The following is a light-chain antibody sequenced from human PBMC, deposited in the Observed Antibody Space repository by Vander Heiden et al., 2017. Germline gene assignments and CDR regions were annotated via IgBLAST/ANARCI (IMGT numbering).Light chain of an antibody. J-gene: IGKJ4*01. CDR2: VAS. CDR3: QQTSSFPLT. V-gene: IGKV1D-12*01. Sequence: DIQMTQSPSSVSASIGYRVTITCRASQSVSSRLAWYQQKPGKAPTLLVYVASSLHSGVPSRFSGSGSGTDFTLTISSLQPEDFATYYCQQTSSFPLTFGGGTKVEIK. CDR1: QSVSSR.